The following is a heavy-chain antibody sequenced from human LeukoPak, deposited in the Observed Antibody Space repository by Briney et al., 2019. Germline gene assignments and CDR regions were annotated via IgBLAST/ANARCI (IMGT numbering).Heavy chain of an antibody. V-gene: IGHV4-39*07. CDR1: GGSISSSSHY. CDR3: ARDVTVVTPYYGMDV. J-gene: IGHJ6*02. Sequence: SETLSLTCTVSGGSISSSSHYWVWIRQPPGKGLEWIGSIYYSGSTYYNPSLKSRVTISVDTSKNQFSLKLNSVTAADTAVYYCARDVTVVTPYYGMDVWGQGTTVTVSS. D-gene: IGHD4-23*01. CDR2: IYYSGST.